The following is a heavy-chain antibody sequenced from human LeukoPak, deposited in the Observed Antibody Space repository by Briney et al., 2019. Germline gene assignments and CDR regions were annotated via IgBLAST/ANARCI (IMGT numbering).Heavy chain of an antibody. CDR2: VSYDGSHK. V-gene: IGHV3-30*03. D-gene: IGHD3-10*01. Sequence: RGSLRLSRVGSGFSLSEYGIHWVRQAPGKGLEWVAVVSYDGSHKYYADSVKGQFTISRDASGDTVSLHMNSLRVEDTAVYYCARDRINMMVLGHDSGLDCWGQGTLVTVYS. CDR1: GFSLSEYG. CDR3: ARDRINMMVLGHDSGLDC. J-gene: IGHJ4*02.